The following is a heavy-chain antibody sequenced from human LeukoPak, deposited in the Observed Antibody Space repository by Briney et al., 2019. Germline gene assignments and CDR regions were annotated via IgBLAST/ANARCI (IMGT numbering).Heavy chain of an antibody. CDR1: GFTFSSYA. CDR2: IKQDGSDK. CDR3: ARETIYGDYQLSYFDY. J-gene: IGHJ4*02. V-gene: IGHV3-7*03. D-gene: IGHD4-17*01. Sequence: GRSLRLSCAASGFTFSSYAMHWVRQAPGKGLEWVANIKQDGSDKYYVDSVKGRFSISRDNAKNSLYLQMNSLRAEDTAVYFCARETIYGDYQLSYFDYWGQGTLVTVSS.